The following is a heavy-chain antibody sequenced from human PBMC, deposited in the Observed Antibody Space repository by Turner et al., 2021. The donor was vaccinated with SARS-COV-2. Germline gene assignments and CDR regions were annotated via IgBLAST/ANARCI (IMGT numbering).Heavy chain of an antibody. CDR3: ARSRLDFWSDYYMGAFDY. CDR2: IWYVGSKI. V-gene: IGHV3-33*01. D-gene: IGHD3-3*01. CDR1: GFLFSGNG. J-gene: IGHJ4*02. Sequence: QVQLAESGECVVQPGGSLRLSCTASGFLFSGNGMYWVRQARGKGLEWVADIWYVGSKIFYADSVQGRFTISRDNSKNTLYLEMNSLRAEDTAVYYCARSRLDFWSDYYMGAFDYWGQGTLVTVSS.